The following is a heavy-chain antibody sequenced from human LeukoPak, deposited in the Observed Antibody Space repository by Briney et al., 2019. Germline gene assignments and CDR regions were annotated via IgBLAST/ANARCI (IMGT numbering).Heavy chain of an antibody. V-gene: IGHV3-30*18. D-gene: IGHD3-16*01. CDR2: ISYDGSNK. Sequence: GGSLRLSCAASGFTFSSYGMHWVRQAPGKGLEWVAVISYDGSNKYYADSVKGRFTISRDNSKNTLYLQMNSLRAEDTAVYYCAKGPDPPYDKTGYFQHWGQGTLVTVSS. J-gene: IGHJ1*01. CDR1: GFTFSSYG. CDR3: AKGPDPPYDKTGYFQH.